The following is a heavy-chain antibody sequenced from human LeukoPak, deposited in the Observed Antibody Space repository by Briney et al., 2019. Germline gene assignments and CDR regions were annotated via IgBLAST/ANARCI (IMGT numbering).Heavy chain of an antibody. J-gene: IGHJ4*02. CDR3: ARHPLRGGFDY. CDR1: GVSITDYY. Sequence: TTSETLSLTCTVSGVSITDYYWSWIRQPPGKGLEWIAYIFHTGDTRYNPSLKSRITISLDTSKNQFSLKLNSVTAADTAVYYCARHPLRGGFDYWGQGTLVTVSS. CDR2: IFHTGDT. V-gene: IGHV4-59*08.